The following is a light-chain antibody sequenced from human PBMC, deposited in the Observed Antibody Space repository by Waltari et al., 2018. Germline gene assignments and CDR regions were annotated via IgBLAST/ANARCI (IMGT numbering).Light chain of an antibody. CDR3: QQYYSAPQT. J-gene: IGKJ1*01. CDR2: WAS. CDR1: QSVLYSSNNKNY. Sequence: DIVLTQSPASLAVSLGESATINSQSSQSVLYSSNNKNYLAWYQQKPGQPPKLLIYWASTRESGVPDRFSGSGSGTDFTLTISSLQAEDVAVYYCQQYYSAPQTFGQGTKVEIK. V-gene: IGKV4-1*01.